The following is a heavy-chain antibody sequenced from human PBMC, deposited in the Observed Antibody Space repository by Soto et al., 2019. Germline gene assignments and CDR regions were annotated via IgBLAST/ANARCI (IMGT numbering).Heavy chain of an antibody. CDR3: ARELGGLLTDYYYYYGMDV. CDR1: GFTFTGYW. V-gene: IGHV3-74*01. Sequence: PGGSLRLSCAASGFTFTGYWMHWVRQAPGKGLVWVSRINSDGSSTSYADSVKGRFTISRDNAKNTLYLQMNSLRAEDTAVYYCARELGGLLTDYYYYYGMDVWGQGTTVTVSS. J-gene: IGHJ6*02. CDR2: INSDGSST. D-gene: IGHD3-16*01.